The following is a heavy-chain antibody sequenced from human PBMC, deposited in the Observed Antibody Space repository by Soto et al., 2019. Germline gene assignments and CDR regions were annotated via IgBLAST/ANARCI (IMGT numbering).Heavy chain of an antibody. J-gene: IGHJ5*02. D-gene: IGHD5-18*01. V-gene: IGHV3-74*01. Sequence: GGSLRLSCAASGFTFNNYWMHWVRQAPGKGLVWVSRINTDGSSTSYADSVKGRFTVSRDNAQNTLYLQMNSLRVEDTAVYFCARGVEGYSYAYVDLWGQGTLVTVSS. CDR3: ARGVEGYSYAYVDL. CDR1: GFTFNNYW. CDR2: INTDGSST.